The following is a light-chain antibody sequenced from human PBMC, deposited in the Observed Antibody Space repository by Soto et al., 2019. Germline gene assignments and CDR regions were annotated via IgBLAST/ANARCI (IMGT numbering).Light chain of an antibody. Sequence: AIRMTQSPSSLSASTGDRVTITCRASQGISSYLSWYQQKPGKAPKLLIYAASTVQSGVPSGFSGRGSGTDLTLTISCLQSEDFATYYCQQYHSYPYTFGQGTKLEIK. CDR2: AAS. J-gene: IGKJ2*01. CDR1: QGISSY. CDR3: QQYHSYPYT. V-gene: IGKV1-8*01.